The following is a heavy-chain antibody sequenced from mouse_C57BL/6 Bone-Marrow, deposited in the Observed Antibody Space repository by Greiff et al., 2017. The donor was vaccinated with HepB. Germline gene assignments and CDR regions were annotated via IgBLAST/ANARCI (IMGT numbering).Heavy chain of an antibody. D-gene: IGHD2-3*01. CDR3: ARDGGDYWYFDV. V-gene: IGHV1-80*01. CDR1: GYAFSSYW. Sequence: QVQLQQSGAELVKPGASVKISCKASGYAFSSYWMNWVKQRPGKGLEWIGQIYPGDGDTNYNGKFKGKATLTADKSSSTAYMQLSSLTSEDSAVYFCARDGGDYWYFDVWGTGTTVTVSS. J-gene: IGHJ1*03. CDR2: IYPGDGDT.